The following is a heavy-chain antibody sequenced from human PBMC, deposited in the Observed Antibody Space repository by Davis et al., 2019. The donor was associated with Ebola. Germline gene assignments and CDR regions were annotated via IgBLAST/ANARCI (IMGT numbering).Heavy chain of an antibody. D-gene: IGHD3-3*01. CDR2: IVVGSGNT. CDR1: GYTFTSYA. CDR3: AADRNDKRYYDFWSGPPDY. Sequence: SVKVSCKASGYTFTSYAMHWVRQAPGQRLEWIGWIVVGSGNTNYAQKFQERVTITRDMSTSTAYMELSSLRSEDTAVYYCAADRNDKRYYDFWSGPPDYWGQGTLVTVSS. J-gene: IGHJ4*02. V-gene: IGHV1-58*02.